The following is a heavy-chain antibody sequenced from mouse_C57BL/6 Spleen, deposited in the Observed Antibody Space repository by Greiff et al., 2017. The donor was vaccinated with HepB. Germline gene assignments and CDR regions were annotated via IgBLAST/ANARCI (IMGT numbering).Heavy chain of an antibody. Sequence: VQLKQPGAELVKPGASVKLSCKASGYTFTSYWMHWVKQRPGRGLEWIGRIDPNSGGTKYNEKFKSKATLTVDKPSSTAYMQLSSLTSEDSAVYYCARGAYYSNPYAMDYWGQGTSVTVSS. D-gene: IGHD2-5*01. CDR2: IDPNSGGT. V-gene: IGHV1-72*01. CDR1: GYTFTSYW. CDR3: ARGAYYSNPYAMDY. J-gene: IGHJ4*01.